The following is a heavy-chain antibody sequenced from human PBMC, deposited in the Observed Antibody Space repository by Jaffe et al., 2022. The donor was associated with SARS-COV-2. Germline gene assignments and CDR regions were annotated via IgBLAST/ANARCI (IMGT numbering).Heavy chain of an antibody. CDR2: ISSDGTQK. D-gene: IGHD2-21*02. Sequence: QVQLVESGGTVVQPGGSLRLSCGASGFTFSGSVMHWVRQAPGKGLEWVAVISSDGTQKDYADSVKGRVIISRDNSKTTLYVQLNSLRVEDTAVYYCARESIDCSGGDCYSAGLDYWGQGTLVTVSS. J-gene: IGHJ4*02. CDR3: ARESIDCSGGDCYSAGLDY. CDR1: GFTFSGSV. V-gene: IGHV3-30*03.